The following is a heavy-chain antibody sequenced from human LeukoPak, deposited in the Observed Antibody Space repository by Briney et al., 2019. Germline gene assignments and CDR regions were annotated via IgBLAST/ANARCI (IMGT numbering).Heavy chain of an antibody. CDR2: MSSSDDGR. D-gene: IGHD3-10*02. CDR3: AELGITMIGGV. V-gene: IGHV3-23*01. Sequence: GGSLRLSCSASGSAVTSYAMSWVRQAPGKGLEWVSAMSSSDDGRYYAASVRGRFTISRDTSRSTLYLQMNSLRAEDTAVYYCAELGITMIGGVWGKGTTVTISS. J-gene: IGHJ6*04. CDR1: GSAVTSYA.